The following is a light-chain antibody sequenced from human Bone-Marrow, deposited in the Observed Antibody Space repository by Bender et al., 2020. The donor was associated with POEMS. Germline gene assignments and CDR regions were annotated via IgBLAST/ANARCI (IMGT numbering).Light chain of an antibody. J-gene: IGLJ2*01. V-gene: IGLV1-44*01. CDR3: AEWDES. Sequence: QSVLTQPPSASGTPGQRVTISCSGGSSNIGAHAVNLYQHLPGTAPTLLIYSSHRRPSEVLDRFSGSRSGTSASLVISGLQSEDEAEYYCAEWDESVGGG. CDR1: SSNIGAHA. CDR2: SSH.